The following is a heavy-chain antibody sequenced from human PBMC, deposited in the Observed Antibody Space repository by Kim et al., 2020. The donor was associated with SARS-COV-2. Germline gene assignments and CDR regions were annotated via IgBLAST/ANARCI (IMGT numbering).Heavy chain of an antibody. Sequence: GGSLRLSCAASGFTFRNFAMTWVRQAPGKGLEWVASVGGSGRSTYYADSVKGRFTISRDNSKSTLYLQMNSLRVEDTAIYYCAKGEMVTTTAGIVFDYWGQGTLVTVSS. CDR2: VGGSGRST. D-gene: IGHD5-18*01. V-gene: IGHV3-23*01. CDR1: GFTFRNFA. J-gene: IGHJ4*02. CDR3: AKGEMVTTTAGIVFDY.